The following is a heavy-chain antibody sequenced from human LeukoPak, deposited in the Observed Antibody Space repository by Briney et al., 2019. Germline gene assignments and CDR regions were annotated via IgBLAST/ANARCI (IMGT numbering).Heavy chain of an antibody. CDR1: GFIVSSNY. D-gene: IGHD4-17*01. V-gene: IGHV3-53*01. CDR2: IYNGGTT. J-gene: IGHJ4*02. CDR3: ARTNYGDYPFDY. Sequence: GESLKISCAASGFIVSSNYMSWVRQAPGKGLEWVSVIYNGGTTQYADSVKGRFTISRDDSRSTLYLQMNSLRAEDTAVYYCARTNYGDYPFDYWGQGTLVTVSS.